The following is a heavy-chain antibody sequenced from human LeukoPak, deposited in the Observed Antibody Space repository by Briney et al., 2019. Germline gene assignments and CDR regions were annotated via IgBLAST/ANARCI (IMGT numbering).Heavy chain of an antibody. Sequence: SETLSLTCAVYGVSFSGYYWSWIRQPPGKGLEWIGEINHSGSTNYNPSLKSRVTISVDTSKNQFSLKLSSVTAADTAGYYCAREESSGWYSHWYFDLWGRGTLVTVSS. V-gene: IGHV4-34*01. J-gene: IGHJ2*01. CDR1: GVSFSGYY. CDR3: AREESSGWYSHWYFDL. CDR2: INHSGST. D-gene: IGHD6-19*01.